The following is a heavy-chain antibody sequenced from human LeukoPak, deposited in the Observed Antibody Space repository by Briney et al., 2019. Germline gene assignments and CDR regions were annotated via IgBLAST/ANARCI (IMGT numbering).Heavy chain of an antibody. CDR1: GGTFSSYA. J-gene: IGHJ3*02. Sequence: GASVKVSCKASGGTFSSYAISWVRQAPGQGLEWMGRIIPILGIANYAQKFQGRVTITADKSTSTAYMELSSLRSEDTAVYYCAKDEMVITRNNIDYDAFDIWGQGTMVTVSS. V-gene: IGHV1-69*04. CDR3: AKDEMVITRNNIDYDAFDI. D-gene: IGHD3-22*01. CDR2: IIPILGIA.